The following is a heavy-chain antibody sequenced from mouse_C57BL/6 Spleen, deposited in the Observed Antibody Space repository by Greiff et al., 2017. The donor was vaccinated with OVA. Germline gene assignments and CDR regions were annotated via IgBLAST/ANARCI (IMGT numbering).Heavy chain of an antibody. J-gene: IGHJ2*01. CDR1: GFTFSSYG. D-gene: IGHD2-3*01. Sequence: EVQVVESGGDLVKPGGSLKLSCAASGFTFSSYGMSWVRQTPDKRLEWVATISSGGSYTYYPDSVKGRFTISRDNAKNTLYLQMSSLKSEDTAMYYCARLRGDGYYDFDYWGQGTTLTVSS. CDR3: ARLRGDGYYDFDY. CDR2: ISSGGSYT. V-gene: IGHV5-6*01.